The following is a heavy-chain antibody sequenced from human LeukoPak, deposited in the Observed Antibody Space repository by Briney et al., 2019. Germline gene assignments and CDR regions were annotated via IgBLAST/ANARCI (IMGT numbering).Heavy chain of an antibody. Sequence: PSGTLSLTCTVSGASISNSNWWSWVRQPPGKGLEWIGEIFHGGSANYNPSLKSRVTISVDKSKNQFSLNLISVTAADTAVYYCLYGGNSGDWLYWGQETLVTVSS. J-gene: IGHJ4*02. D-gene: IGHD4-23*01. CDR2: IFHGGSA. V-gene: IGHV4-4*02. CDR3: LYGGNSGDWLY. CDR1: GASISNSNW.